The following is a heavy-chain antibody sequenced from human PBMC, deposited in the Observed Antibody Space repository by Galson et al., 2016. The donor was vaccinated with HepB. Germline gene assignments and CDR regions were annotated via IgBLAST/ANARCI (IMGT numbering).Heavy chain of an antibody. CDR2: IYSAGAT. V-gene: IGHV3-53*01. CDR1: GFTVSDNY. D-gene: IGHD5-18*01. Sequence: SLRLSCAASGFTVSDNYMTWVRQAPGKGLEWVSLIYSAGATYYADSVKGRFTISRDNSKNTLFLQMNSLRAEDTAVYYCARGQRYSYLYGMEFWGQGTTVTVSS. CDR3: ARGQRYSYLYGMEF. J-gene: IGHJ6*02.